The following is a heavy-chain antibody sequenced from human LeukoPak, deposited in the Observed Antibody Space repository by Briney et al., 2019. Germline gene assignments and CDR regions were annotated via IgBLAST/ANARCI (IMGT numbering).Heavy chain of an antibody. J-gene: IGHJ4*02. Sequence: PGGSLRLSCAASGFTFSSYSMNWVRQAPGKGLEWVSSISSSSSYIYYADSVKGRFTISRDNAKNSLYLQMDSLRAEDTAVYYCARDPLVVVASYYFDYWGQGTLVTVSS. V-gene: IGHV3-21*01. CDR2: ISSSSSYI. CDR1: GFTFSSYS. D-gene: IGHD3-22*01. CDR3: ARDPLVVVASYYFDY.